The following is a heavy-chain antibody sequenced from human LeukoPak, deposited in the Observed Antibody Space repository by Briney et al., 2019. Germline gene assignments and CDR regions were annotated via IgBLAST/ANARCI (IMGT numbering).Heavy chain of an antibody. Sequence: GGTLSLSCSASGFTFTTYGMNWVRQAPGKGLEWVSGIGGSGTRTYYVDSVKGRFTISRDNSKNTLYLQMNSLRDEDTAVYYCAKDSHWILFDDWGQGTLVTVSS. V-gene: IGHV3-23*01. CDR3: AKDSHWILFDD. CDR2: IGGSGTRT. CDR1: GFTFTTYG. D-gene: IGHD2-2*03. J-gene: IGHJ4*02.